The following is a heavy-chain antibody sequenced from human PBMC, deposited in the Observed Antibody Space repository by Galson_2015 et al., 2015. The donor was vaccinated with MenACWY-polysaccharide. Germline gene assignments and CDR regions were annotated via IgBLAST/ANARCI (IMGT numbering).Heavy chain of an antibody. CDR1: GFTFSNYW. CDR2: INSDASGT. J-gene: IGHJ4*02. V-gene: IGHV3-74*01. D-gene: IGHD1-1*01. Sequence: SLRLSCAASGFTFSNYWMHWVRQAPGKGPVWVSRINSDASGTDYADSVKGRFTISRDNAKNTLYLQMNSLRAEDTAVYYCARLTIELGHDSWGQGTLVTVSS. CDR3: ARLTIELGHDS.